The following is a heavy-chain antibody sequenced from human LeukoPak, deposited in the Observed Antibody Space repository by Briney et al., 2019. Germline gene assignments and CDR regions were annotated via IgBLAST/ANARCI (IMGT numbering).Heavy chain of an antibody. V-gene: IGHV4-34*01. Sequence: SETLSLTCAVYGGSFSNYYYSWIRQPPGKGLEWIGEINHSGSTNYNPSLKSRVTMSVDTSKNQFSLNLSSVTAADTAVYYCARWGEDDWFPDWGQGTLVTVSS. D-gene: IGHD3-9*01. CDR2: INHSGST. CDR3: ARWGEDDWFPD. CDR1: GGSFSNYY. J-gene: IGHJ4*02.